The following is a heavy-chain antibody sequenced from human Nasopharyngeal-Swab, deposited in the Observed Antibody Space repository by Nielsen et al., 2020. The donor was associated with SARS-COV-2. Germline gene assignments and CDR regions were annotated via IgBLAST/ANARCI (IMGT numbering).Heavy chain of an antibody. J-gene: IGHJ4*02. CDR2: ISYDGSNK. Sequence: VRQAPGKGLGWVAVISYDGSNKYYADSVKGRFTISRDNSKNTLYLQMNGLRAEDTAIYYCAKAIGLWFGTLDYWGQGTRTLVTVSS. V-gene: IGHV3-30*18. D-gene: IGHD3-10*01. CDR3: AKAIGLWFGTLDY.